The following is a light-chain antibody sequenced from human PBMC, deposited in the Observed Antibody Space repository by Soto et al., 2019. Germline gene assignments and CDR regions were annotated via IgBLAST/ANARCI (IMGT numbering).Light chain of an antibody. V-gene: IGKV3-20*01. CDR1: QSVSSNY. Sequence: IVLTQSPDTLSLSPGERATLSCRASQSVSSNYLAWYQQKLGQAPRLLIYDASRRATGIPDGFSGSGSGTDFTLTISRLEPEDFAVYYCQQYGSSFTFGPGTKVDI. CDR2: DAS. CDR3: QQYGSSFT. J-gene: IGKJ3*01.